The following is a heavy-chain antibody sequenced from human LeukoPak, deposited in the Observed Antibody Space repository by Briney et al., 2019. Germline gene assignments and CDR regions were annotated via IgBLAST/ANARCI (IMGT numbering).Heavy chain of an antibody. J-gene: IGHJ4*02. CDR2: IKQDGSEK. Sequence: GGSLRLSCAASGFTFISYWMSWVRQAPGKGLEWVANIKQDGSEKYYVDSVKGRFTISRDNAKTSLYLQMNSLRAEDTAVYYCARYDYGDYEIYFDYWGQGTLVTVSS. CDR1: GFTFISYW. V-gene: IGHV3-7*01. CDR3: ARYDYGDYEIYFDY. D-gene: IGHD4-17*01.